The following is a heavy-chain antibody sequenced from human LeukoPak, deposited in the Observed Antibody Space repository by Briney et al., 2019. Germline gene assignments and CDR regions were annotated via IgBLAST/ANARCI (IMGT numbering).Heavy chain of an antibody. CDR1: GGXLSGYY. J-gene: IGHJ4*02. CDR3: ASYTSSGAYFDY. Sequence: SETLSLTCTVSGGXLSGYYWNWIRQPPGKGLEWIGHIHYSGSTNYNPSLRSRVTILVDTSKNQFSLKLSSVTAADTAVYYCASYTSSGAYFDYWGQGTLVTVSS. D-gene: IGHD6-6*01. CDR2: IHYSGST. V-gene: IGHV4-59*12.